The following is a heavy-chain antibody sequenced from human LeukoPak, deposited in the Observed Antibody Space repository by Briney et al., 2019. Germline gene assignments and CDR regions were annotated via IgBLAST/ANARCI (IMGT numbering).Heavy chain of an antibody. D-gene: IGHD5-18*01. CDR3: AREGDTAIFDY. V-gene: IGHV4-34*01. Sequence: PSETLSLTCAVYGGSFSGYYWSWIRQPPGKGLEWIGEINHSGSTNYNPSLKSRVTISVDTSKNQFSLKLSSVTAADTAVYYCAREGDTAIFDYWGQGTLVTVSS. CDR2: INHSGST. CDR1: GGSFSGYY. J-gene: IGHJ4*02.